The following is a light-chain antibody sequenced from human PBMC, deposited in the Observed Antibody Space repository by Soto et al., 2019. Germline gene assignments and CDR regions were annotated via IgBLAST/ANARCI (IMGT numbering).Light chain of an antibody. CDR1: QTVSRNY. CDR2: GAS. V-gene: IGKV3-20*01. J-gene: IGKJ1*01. Sequence: EVVLSQSPCTLSLSPGERATVSCRASQTVSRNYLAWYQKKPGQAPRLLIYGASTRAAGIPDRFSGSGSGTDFTLTITRLEPEDFAVYYCQQYGGPVPWAFGQGAKVDIK. CDR3: QQYGGPVPWA.